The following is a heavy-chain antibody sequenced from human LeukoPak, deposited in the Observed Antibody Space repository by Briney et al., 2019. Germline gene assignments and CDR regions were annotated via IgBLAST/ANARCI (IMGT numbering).Heavy chain of an antibody. CDR3: ARVRSGSYYDSSAQGGAFDI. CDR2: IYHSGST. CDR1: GGSISSGGYY. J-gene: IGHJ3*02. Sequence: SSETLSLACTVSGGSISSGGYYWSWIRQPPGKGLEWIGYIYHSGSTYYNPSLKSRVTISVDRSKNQFSLKLSSVTAADTAVYYCARVRSGSYYDSSAQGGAFDIWGQGTMVTVSS. V-gene: IGHV4-30-2*01. D-gene: IGHD3-22*01.